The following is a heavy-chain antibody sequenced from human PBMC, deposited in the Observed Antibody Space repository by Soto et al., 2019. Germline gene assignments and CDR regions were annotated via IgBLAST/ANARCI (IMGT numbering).Heavy chain of an antibody. CDR3: ARAGYSYGPFDY. J-gene: IGHJ4*02. CDR1: GFTVSSNY. V-gene: IGHV3-53*01. D-gene: IGHD5-18*01. Sequence: SGGSLRLSCAASGFTVSSNYMSWVRQAPGKGLEWVSVIYSGGSTYYADSVKGRFTISRDNSKNTLCLQMNSLRAEDTAVYYCARAGYSYGPFDYWGQGTLVTVSS. CDR2: IYSGGST.